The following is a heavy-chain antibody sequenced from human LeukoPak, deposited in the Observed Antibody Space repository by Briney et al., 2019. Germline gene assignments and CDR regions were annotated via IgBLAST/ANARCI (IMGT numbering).Heavy chain of an antibody. CDR3: AKTGLSGYAYMDV. D-gene: IGHD5-12*01. J-gene: IGHJ6*03. Sequence: RASETLSLTCTVSGGSISSSSYYWGWIRQPPGKRLEWIGNIYYSGSTYYNPSPKSRVTISVDTSKNQFSLKLSSVTAADTAVYYCAKTGLSGYAYMDVWGKGTTVTISS. V-gene: IGHV4-39*07. CDR2: IYYSGST. CDR1: GGSISSSSYY.